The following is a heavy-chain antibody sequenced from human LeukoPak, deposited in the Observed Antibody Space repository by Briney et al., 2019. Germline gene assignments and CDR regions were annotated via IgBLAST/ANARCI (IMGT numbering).Heavy chain of an antibody. D-gene: IGHD3-10*01. CDR3: VLNSRMVRDDAFDI. Sequence: ASVMVSCKASGGTFSSYAISWVRQAPGQGLEWMGGIIPIFGTANYAQKFQGRVTITADESTSTAYMELSSLRSEDTAVYYCVLNSRMVRDDAFDIWGQGTMVTVSS. J-gene: IGHJ3*02. CDR2: IIPIFGTA. V-gene: IGHV1-69*13. CDR1: GGTFSSYA.